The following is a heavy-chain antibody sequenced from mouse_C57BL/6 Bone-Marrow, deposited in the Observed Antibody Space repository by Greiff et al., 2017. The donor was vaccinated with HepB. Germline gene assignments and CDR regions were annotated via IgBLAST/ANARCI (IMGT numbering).Heavy chain of an antibody. CDR3: AKDYDYGFAY. V-gene: IGHV1-67*01. CDR2: ISTYYGDA. J-gene: IGHJ3*01. D-gene: IGHD2-4*01. Sequence: QVQLQQSGPELVRPGVSVKISCKGSGYTFTDYAMHWVKQSHAKSLEWIGVISTYYGDASYNQKFKGKATLTADKSSSTAYMELRSLTSEDSAVYFCAKDYDYGFAYWGQGTLVTVSA. CDR1: GYTFTDYA.